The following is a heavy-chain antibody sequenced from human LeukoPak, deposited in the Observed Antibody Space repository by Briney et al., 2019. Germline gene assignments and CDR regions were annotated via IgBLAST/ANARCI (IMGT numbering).Heavy chain of an antibody. V-gene: IGHV4-34*01. J-gene: IGHJ4*02. D-gene: IGHD3-22*01. Sequence: PSETLSLTCAVFGGSLSDHDWSWIRQPPGKGLEWIGEINHRGATNYNPSLKSRVTLSLDTSKNQVSLKLNSLTAADTAVYYCARGKGDLSMIVMIVTAVEFYFDSWGPGTLVTVSP. CDR1: GGSLSDHD. CDR3: ARGKGDLSMIVMIVTAVEFYFDS. CDR2: INHRGAT.